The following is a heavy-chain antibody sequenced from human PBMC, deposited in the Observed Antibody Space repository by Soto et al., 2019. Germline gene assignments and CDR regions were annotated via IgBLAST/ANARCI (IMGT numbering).Heavy chain of an antibody. J-gene: IGHJ4*02. CDR3: AKDDAYCSGGSCLYFDY. Sequence: ASVKVSCKASGGTFSSYTISWVRQAPGQGLEWMGRIIPILGIANYAQKFQGRVTITADNSKNTLYLQMNSLRAEDTAVYYCAKDDAYCSGGSCLYFDYWGQGTLVTVSS. CDR2: IIPILGIA. D-gene: IGHD2-15*01. V-gene: IGHV1-69*04. CDR1: GGTFSSYT.